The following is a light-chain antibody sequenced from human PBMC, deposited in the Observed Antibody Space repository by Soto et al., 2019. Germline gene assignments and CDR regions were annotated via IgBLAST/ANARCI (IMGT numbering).Light chain of an antibody. CDR2: DTS. V-gene: IGLV7-46*01. CDR3: LLSYSGAWV. J-gene: IGLJ3*02. CDR1: TGAVTSGHH. Sequence: QAVVTQETSLTVAPGGTVSLTCASSTGAVTSGHHAYWFQQRPGQAPITLIYDTSKKHPWTPARFFGSLLGGKAALTLSGAQPEDEADYYCLLSYSGAWVFGGGTKLTVL.